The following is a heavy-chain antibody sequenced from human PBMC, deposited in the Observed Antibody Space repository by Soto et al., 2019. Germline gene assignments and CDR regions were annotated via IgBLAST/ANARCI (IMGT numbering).Heavy chain of an antibody. CDR3: AKGPPDYYDSSGYYPSWLYYFDH. CDR1: GFTFSSYA. J-gene: IGHJ4*02. D-gene: IGHD3-22*01. CDR2: ISGSGGST. V-gene: IGHV3-23*01. Sequence: GSLRLSCAASGFTFSSYAMSWVRQAPGKGLEWVSAISGSGGSTYYADSVKGRFTISRDNSKNTLYLQMNSLRAEDTAVYYCAKGPPDYYDSSGYYPSWLYYFDHWGQGTLVTVPS.